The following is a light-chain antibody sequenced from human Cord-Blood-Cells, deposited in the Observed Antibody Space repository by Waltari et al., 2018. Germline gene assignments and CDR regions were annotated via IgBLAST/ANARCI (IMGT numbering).Light chain of an antibody. CDR3: QQSYSTPWT. CDR2: AAS. Sequence: DIQMTQSPYSLSASVRDRVTITCRASQSISSNLNWYQQKPGKAPKLLIYAASSLQSGVPSRFSGSGSRTEFTLAISRLQPEEFATYYCQQSYSTPWTFGQGTKVEIK. J-gene: IGKJ1*01. CDR1: QSISSN. V-gene: IGKV1-39*01.